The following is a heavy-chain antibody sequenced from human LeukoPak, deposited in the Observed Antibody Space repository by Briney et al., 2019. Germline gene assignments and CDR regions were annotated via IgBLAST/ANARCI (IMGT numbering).Heavy chain of an antibody. J-gene: IGHJ3*02. D-gene: IGHD3-10*01. Sequence: GGSLRLSCAASGFTFSSYTMNWVRQAPGKGLDWVSSITSESAHIFYADSVKGRFTISRDNAKNSLYLQMSSLTAEDTAVYYCARDGSGSYYPRSAFDIWGQGTMVTVSS. CDR3: ARDGSGSYYPRSAFDI. CDR1: GFTFSSYT. V-gene: IGHV3-21*01. CDR2: ITSESAHI.